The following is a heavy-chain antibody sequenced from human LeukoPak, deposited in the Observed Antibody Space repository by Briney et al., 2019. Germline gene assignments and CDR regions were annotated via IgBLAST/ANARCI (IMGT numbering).Heavy chain of an antibody. CDR2: ISYDGSNK. Sequence: GGSLRLSCAASGFTFSSYGMHWVRQAPGKGLEWVAVISYDGSNKYYADSVKGRFTISRDNSKNTLYLQMNSLRAEDTAVYYCAKGFSAGSRYFQHWGQGTLVTVSS. CDR1: GFTFSSYG. D-gene: IGHD3-10*01. CDR3: AKGFSAGSRYFQH. J-gene: IGHJ1*01. V-gene: IGHV3-30*18.